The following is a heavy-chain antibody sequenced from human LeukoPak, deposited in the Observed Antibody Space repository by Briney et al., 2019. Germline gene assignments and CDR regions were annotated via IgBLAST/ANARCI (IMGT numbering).Heavy chain of an antibody. Sequence: PSETLSLTCTVSGGSISSYYWSWIRQPPGKGLEWIGYIYYSGSTNYNPSLKSRVTISVDTSKNQFSLKLSSVTAADTAAYYCARAGTIAAAQLFDPWGQGTLVTVSS. D-gene: IGHD6-13*01. CDR1: GGSISSYY. J-gene: IGHJ5*02. CDR2: IYYSGST. V-gene: IGHV4-59*08. CDR3: ARAGTIAAAQLFDP.